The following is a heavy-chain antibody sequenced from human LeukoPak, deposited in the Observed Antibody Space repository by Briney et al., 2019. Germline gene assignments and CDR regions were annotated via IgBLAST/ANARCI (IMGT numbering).Heavy chain of an antibody. D-gene: IGHD3-9*01. V-gene: IGHV5-51*01. CDR2: IYPGDSDT. CDR1: GYSFTSYW. CDR3: ARGYYDILTGYDYFDY. J-gene: IGHJ4*02. Sequence: GESLKISCKGSGYSFTSYWIGWVRQMPGKGLEWMGIIYPGDSDTRYSPSFQGQVTISADKSISTAYLQWSSLKASDTAMYYCARGYYDILTGYDYFDYWGQGTLVTVSS.